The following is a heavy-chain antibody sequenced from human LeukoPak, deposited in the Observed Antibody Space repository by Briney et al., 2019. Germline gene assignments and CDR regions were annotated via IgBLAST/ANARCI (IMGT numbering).Heavy chain of an antibody. CDR2: ISGSGGST. J-gene: IGHJ4*02. V-gene: IGHV3-23*01. CDR3: AKAPVHYDFWSGPQNFDY. CDR1: GFTFSSYA. Sequence: GGSLRLSCAASGFTFSSYAMSWVRQAPGKGLEWVSAISGSGGSTYYADSVKGRFTISRDNSKNTLYLQMNSLRAEDTAVYYCAKAPVHYDFWSGPQNFDYWGQGTLVTVSS. D-gene: IGHD3-3*01.